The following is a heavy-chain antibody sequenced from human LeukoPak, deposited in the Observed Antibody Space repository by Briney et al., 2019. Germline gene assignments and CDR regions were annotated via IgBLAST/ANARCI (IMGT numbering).Heavy chain of an antibody. D-gene: IGHD3-10*01. V-gene: IGHV3-23*01. CDR2: ISGSGGST. Sequence: GSLRLSCAASGFTFSSYAMSWVRQAPGKGLEWVSAISGSGGSTYYADSVKGRFTISRDNSKNTLYLQMNSLRAEDTAVYYCAKDSPVLLWFGELYYYWGQGTLVTVSS. CDR1: GFTFSSYA. J-gene: IGHJ4*02. CDR3: AKDSPVLLWFGELYYY.